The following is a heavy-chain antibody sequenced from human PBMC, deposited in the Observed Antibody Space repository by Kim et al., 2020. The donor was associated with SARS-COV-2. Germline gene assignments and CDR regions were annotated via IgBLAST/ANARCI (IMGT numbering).Heavy chain of an antibody. CDR3: ARHPSVGSFSSTFDN. CDR1: GGSTSNYY. V-gene: IGHV4-59*08. J-gene: IGHJ4*02. D-gene: IGHD6-6*01. CDR2: IHYSGST. Sequence: SETLSLTCTISGGSTSNYYWSWIRQSPGKGLEWIGYIHYSGSTSYSPSLKSRVTISVDTSKNHFSLNLRSVTAADTAVYYCARHPSVGSFSSTFDNWGQG.